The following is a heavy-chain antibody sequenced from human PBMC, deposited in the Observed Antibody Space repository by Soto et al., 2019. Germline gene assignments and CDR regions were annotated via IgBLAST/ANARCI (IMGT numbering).Heavy chain of an antibody. CDR1: GFTFSDHY. Sequence: GGSLRLSCAASGFTFSDHYMDWVRQAPGKGLEWVGRTRNKANSYTTEYAASVKGRFTISRDDSKNSLYLQMNSLKTEDTAVYYCARGCIVVVPAAMPYYYYMDVWGKGTTVTVSS. J-gene: IGHJ6*03. CDR3: ARGCIVVVPAAMPYYYYMDV. CDR2: TRNKANSYTT. D-gene: IGHD2-2*01. V-gene: IGHV3-72*01.